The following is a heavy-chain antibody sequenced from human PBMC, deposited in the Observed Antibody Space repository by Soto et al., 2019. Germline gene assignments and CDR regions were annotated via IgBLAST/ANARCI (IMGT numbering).Heavy chain of an antibody. J-gene: IGHJ6*02. V-gene: IGHV3-30*01. Sequence: ESGGDVVQPGRSLRLSCAASGFTFSTYAMHWVRQAPGKGLEWVAVISYDGSYKYYADSVKGRFTISRDNSKKMLYLQMNSLGADDPAVYYCVRFQSKGGDTSSGGYDYYGMDVWGPGTTVTVSS. CDR2: ISYDGSYK. D-gene: IGHD3-16*01. CDR1: GFTFSTYA. CDR3: VRFQSKGGDTSSGGYDYYGMDV.